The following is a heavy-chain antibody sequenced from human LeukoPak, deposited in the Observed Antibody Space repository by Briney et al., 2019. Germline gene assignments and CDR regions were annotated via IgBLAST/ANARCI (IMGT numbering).Heavy chain of an antibody. Sequence: SGTLSLTCAVSGGSITSVNLWAWVRQPPGKGLEWVGEMYLSGTTTCNPSLRGRTTISLDGSKNQVSLRLNSVTAADTALYYCAGLVGRYSNGMYYYFDYWGQGILVTVSS. D-gene: IGHD1-26*01. CDR2: MYLSGTT. CDR1: GGSITSVNL. V-gene: IGHV4-4*02. CDR3: AGLVGRYSNGMYYYFDY. J-gene: IGHJ4*02.